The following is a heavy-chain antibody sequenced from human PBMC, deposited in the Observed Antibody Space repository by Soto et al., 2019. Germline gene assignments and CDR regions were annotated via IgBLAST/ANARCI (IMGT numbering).Heavy chain of an antibody. D-gene: IGHD6-25*01. J-gene: IGHJ6*02. CDR3: ARGQGGYNSRYYYYYGMDV. CDR1: GFTFSSYA. Sequence: GGSLRLSCAASGFTFSSYAMHWVRQAPGKGLEWVAVISYDGSNKYYADSVKGRFTISRDNSKNTLYLQMNSLRAEDTAVYYCARGQGGYNSRYYYYYGMDVWGQGTTVTVSS. V-gene: IGHV3-30-3*01. CDR2: ISYDGSNK.